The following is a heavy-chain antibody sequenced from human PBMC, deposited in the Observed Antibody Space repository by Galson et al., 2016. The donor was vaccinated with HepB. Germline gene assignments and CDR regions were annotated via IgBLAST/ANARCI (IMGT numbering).Heavy chain of an antibody. CDR3: AKEQYTSRWYAEYYFDY. CDR2: ISYDGSNN. Sequence: SLRLSCAASGFTFSSYGMHWVRQAPGKGLEWVAVISYDGSNNYYADSVKGRYTISRDKSKNTLYLQMNSLRAEDTAVYYCAKEQYTSRWYAEYYFDYWGQGTLVTVSS. D-gene: IGHD6-13*01. J-gene: IGHJ4*02. CDR1: GFTFSSYG. V-gene: IGHV3-30*18.